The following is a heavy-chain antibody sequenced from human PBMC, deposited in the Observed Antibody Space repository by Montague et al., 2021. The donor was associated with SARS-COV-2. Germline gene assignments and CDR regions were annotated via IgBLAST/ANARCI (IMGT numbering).Heavy chain of an antibody. J-gene: IGHJ5*02. CDR2: INHSGST. D-gene: IGHD3-3*01. V-gene: IGHV4-34*01. Sequence: SETLSLTCAVYGGSFSTYYWSWIRQPPGKGLEWIGEINHSGSTNYNPSLKSRVTISVDASKNQFSLKLSSVTAADAAVYYCARGADYDFWSGYLRYKWFDPWGLGTPVTVSS. CDR1: GGSFSTYY. CDR3: ARGADYDFWSGYLRYKWFDP.